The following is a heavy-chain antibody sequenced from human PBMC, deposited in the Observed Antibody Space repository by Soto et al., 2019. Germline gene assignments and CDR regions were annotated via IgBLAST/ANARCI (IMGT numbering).Heavy chain of an antibody. V-gene: IGHV1-18*01. CDR2: ISGYNGDT. Sequence: ASVKVSCKASGYPFTTYGISWVRQAPGQGLEWMGWISGYNGDTNYAQEFQGRVTMTIDTSTGTAYMEVRSLTSDDTAVYYCAKNGQPPYYYYGLDVWGQGTKVTV. D-gene: IGHD2-8*01. CDR1: GYPFTTYG. CDR3: AKNGQPPYYYYGLDV. J-gene: IGHJ6*02.